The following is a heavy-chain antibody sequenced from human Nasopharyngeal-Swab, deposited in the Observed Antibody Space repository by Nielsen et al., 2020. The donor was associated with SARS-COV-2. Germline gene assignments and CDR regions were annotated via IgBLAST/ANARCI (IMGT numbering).Heavy chain of an antibody. CDR1: GYTFTSYD. J-gene: IGHJ6*02. Sequence: ASVKVSCKASGYTFTSYDISWVRQAPGQGLEWMGWISAYNGNTNYAQKLQGRVTMTTDTSTSTAYMELRSLRSDDTAVYYCARDVGYSSSWFLYYYYGMDVWGQGTTVTVSS. V-gene: IGHV1-18*01. CDR2: ISAYNGNT. D-gene: IGHD6-13*01. CDR3: ARDVGYSSSWFLYYYYGMDV.